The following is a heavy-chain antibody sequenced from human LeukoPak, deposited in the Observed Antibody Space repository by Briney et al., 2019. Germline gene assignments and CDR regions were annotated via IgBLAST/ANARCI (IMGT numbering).Heavy chain of an antibody. CDR3: ARDRRIAAAGTGSRWFDP. J-gene: IGHJ5*02. Sequence: RASVKVSCKASGYTFTGYYMHWVRQAPGQGLEWMGWINPNSGGTNYAQKFQGRVTMTRDTSISTAYMELSRLRSDDTAVYYCARDRRIAAAGTGSRWFDPWGQGTLVTVSS. CDR1: GYTFTGYY. CDR2: INPNSGGT. V-gene: IGHV1-2*02. D-gene: IGHD6-13*01.